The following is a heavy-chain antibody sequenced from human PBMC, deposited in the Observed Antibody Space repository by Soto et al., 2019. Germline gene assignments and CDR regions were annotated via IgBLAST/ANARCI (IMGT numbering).Heavy chain of an antibody. Sequence: PSETLSLTCTVSGGSISSYYWSWIRQPPGKGLEWIGYIYYSGSTNYNPSLKSRVTISVDTSKNQFSLKLSSVTAADTAVYYCARLATGIGDSGGGALHYYYMDVWGKGTTVTVPS. V-gene: IGHV4-59*08. J-gene: IGHJ6*03. CDR2: IYYSGST. CDR3: ARLATGIGDSGGGALHYYYMDV. D-gene: IGHD3-10*01. CDR1: GGSISSYY.